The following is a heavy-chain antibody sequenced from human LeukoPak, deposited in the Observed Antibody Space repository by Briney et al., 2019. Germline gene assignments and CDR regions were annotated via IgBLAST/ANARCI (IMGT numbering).Heavy chain of an antibody. CDR2: INPNSGGT. CDR3: ARGGSSGEWFSHLDY. D-gene: IGHD3-3*01. Sequence: ASVKVSCKASGYTFTGYYMRWVRQAPGQGLEWMGWINPNSGGTNYAQKFQGRVTMTRDTSISTAYMELSRLRSDDTAVYYCARGGSSGEWFSHLDYWGQGTLVTVSS. J-gene: IGHJ4*02. CDR1: GYTFTGYY. V-gene: IGHV1-2*02.